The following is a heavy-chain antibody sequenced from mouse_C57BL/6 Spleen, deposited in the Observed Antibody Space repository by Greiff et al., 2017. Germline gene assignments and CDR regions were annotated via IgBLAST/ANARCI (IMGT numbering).Heavy chain of an antibody. CDR1: GYTFTSYW. Sequence: QVQLQQPGAELVRPGSSVKLSCKASGYTFTSYWMDWVKQRPGQGLEWIGNIYPSDSETHYTQKFKDKATLTVDKSSSTAYMQLSSLTSEDSAVYYCERRLYYAMDYWGQGTSVTVSS. V-gene: IGHV1-61*01. CDR2: IYPSDSET. J-gene: IGHJ4*01. CDR3: ERRLYYAMDY.